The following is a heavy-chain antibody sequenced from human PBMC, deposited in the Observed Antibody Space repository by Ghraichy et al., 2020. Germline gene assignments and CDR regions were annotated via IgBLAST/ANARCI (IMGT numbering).Heavy chain of an antibody. V-gene: IGHV3-11*01. J-gene: IGHJ4*02. Sequence: GESLNISCAASGFNPSDYDMSWIRQAPGKGLEWISYVSSSGVTTYYADSVKGRFTISRDNAANSLYLQMNSLRAEDTAVYYCARDYQWLVPFDSWGQGTLVTVSS. CDR3: ARDYQWLVPFDS. CDR2: VSSSGVTT. CDR1: GFNPSDYD. D-gene: IGHD6-19*01.